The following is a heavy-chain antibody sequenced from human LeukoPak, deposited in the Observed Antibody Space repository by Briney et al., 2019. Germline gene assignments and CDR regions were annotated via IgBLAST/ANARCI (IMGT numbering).Heavy chain of an antibody. CDR2: MNPNSDNT. V-gene: IGHV1-8*01. D-gene: IGHD4-11*01. J-gene: IGHJ4*02. Sequence: AASVNLTFKGSGYTFTCHDINWIRHPTGPGLEWMGWMNPNSDNTGYAQKFQGRVTMTRYTSISTAYMELSSLTSEDTAVYYCARGAYSKPNDPFDYWGQGTLVTVSS. CDR1: GYTFTCHD. CDR3: ARGAYSKPNDPFDY.